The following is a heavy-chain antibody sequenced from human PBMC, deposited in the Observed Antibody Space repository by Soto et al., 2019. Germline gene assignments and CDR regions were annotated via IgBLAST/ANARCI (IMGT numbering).Heavy chain of an antibody. CDR3: ARWVNDILTGYFRLGAFDI. V-gene: IGHV3-30*03. D-gene: IGHD3-9*01. Sequence: HPGGSLRLSCGDSGFTFSNYGMHWVRQAPGKGLEWVAGISYDGSNKHYADSAEGRFTISRDNSKSTVYLQMNSLRAEDTAIYYCARWVNDILTGYFRLGAFDIWGQGTMVTVSS. CDR1: GFTFSNYG. J-gene: IGHJ3*02. CDR2: ISYDGSNK.